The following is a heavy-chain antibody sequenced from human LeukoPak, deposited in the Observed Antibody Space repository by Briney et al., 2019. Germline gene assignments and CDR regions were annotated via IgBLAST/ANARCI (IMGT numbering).Heavy chain of an antibody. CDR3: ARVTLSDSSSWYLISTFDY. CDR2: INAGNGNT. V-gene: IGHV1-3*01. J-gene: IGHJ4*02. D-gene: IGHD6-13*01. Sequence: ASVKVSCKASGYTFTSYAMHWVRQAPGQRLEWMGWINAGNGNTKYSQKFQGRVTITRDTSASTAYMELSSLRSEDTAVYYCARVTLSDSSSWYLISTFDYWGQGTLVTVSS. CDR1: GYTFTSYA.